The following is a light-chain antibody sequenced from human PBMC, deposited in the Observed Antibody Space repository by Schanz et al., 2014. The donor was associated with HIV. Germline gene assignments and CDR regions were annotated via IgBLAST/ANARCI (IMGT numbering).Light chain of an antibody. Sequence: EIVLTQSPATLSVSPGERATLSCRASQSITNYLAWYQQKPGQAPRLLIYDASNRATGIPDRFSGSGSGTDFTLTISRLEPEDFAVYYCQQYGSSPLFGQGTKVEV. CDR2: DAS. V-gene: IGKV3-20*01. J-gene: IGKJ1*01. CDR3: QQYGSSPL. CDR1: QSITNY.